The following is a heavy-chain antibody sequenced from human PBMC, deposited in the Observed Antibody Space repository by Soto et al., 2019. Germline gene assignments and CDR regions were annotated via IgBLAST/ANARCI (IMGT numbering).Heavy chain of an antibody. J-gene: IGHJ6*02. CDR3: ARDPSDCSSTSCWGYYALDV. CDR2: ISSSGTYI. Sequence: GGSLRLSCAASGLTFSTYSMNRVRQAPGKGLEWVSSISSSGTYIHYADSLKGRFTISRDNAKNSLYLQMISLRAEDTAVYYCARDPSDCSSTSCWGYYALDVWGQGTTVTVSS. D-gene: IGHD2-2*01. V-gene: IGHV3-21*01. CDR1: GLTFSTYS.